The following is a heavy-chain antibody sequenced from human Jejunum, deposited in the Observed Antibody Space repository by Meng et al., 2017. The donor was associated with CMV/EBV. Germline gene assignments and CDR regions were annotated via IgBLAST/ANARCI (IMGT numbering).Heavy chain of an antibody. V-gene: IGHV1-2*06. J-gene: IGHJ4*02. CDR3: VRGLGVASTF. CDR1: GYTFTGFY. D-gene: IGHD5-12*01. CDR2: INTHSGDT. Sequence: KVSCKASGYTFTGFYMHWVRQAPGPGLEWMGRINTHSGDTNYAQKLQGRVTMTRDASISTAYLDLSRLTSDDTAVYYCVRGLGVASTFWGQGTLVTVSS.